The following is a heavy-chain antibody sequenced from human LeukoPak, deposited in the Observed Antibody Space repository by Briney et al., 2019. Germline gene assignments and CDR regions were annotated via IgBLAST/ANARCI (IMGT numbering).Heavy chain of an antibody. CDR1: GGSISSGSYY. D-gene: IGHD5-12*01. CDR3: ARSCRILDIVATIRARLGGNGFDI. Sequence: KPSQTLSLTCTVSGGSISSGSYYWSWIRQPAGKGLEWIGRIYTSGSTYYNPSLKSRVTIAVETSKNQFSLKLSSVTAADKAVYYCARSCRILDIVATIRARLGGNGFDIWGQGTMVTVSS. J-gene: IGHJ3*02. CDR2: IYTSGST. V-gene: IGHV4-61*02.